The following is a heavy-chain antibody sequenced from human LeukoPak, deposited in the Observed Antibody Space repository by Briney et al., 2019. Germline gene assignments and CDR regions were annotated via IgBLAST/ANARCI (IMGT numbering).Heavy chain of an antibody. J-gene: IGHJ4*02. CDR3: AKVSWSRSDRDY. Sequence: PGGSLRLSCAASGFTFNAYDLSWVRQAPGKGLDWVSGITGSGGTAVYADSVKGRFTISRDNSKNTLYLQMNSLRAEDTAVYYCAKVSWSRSDRDYWGQGTLVTVSS. CDR2: ITGSGGTA. V-gene: IGHV3-23*01. CDR1: GFTFNAYD. D-gene: IGHD3-3*01.